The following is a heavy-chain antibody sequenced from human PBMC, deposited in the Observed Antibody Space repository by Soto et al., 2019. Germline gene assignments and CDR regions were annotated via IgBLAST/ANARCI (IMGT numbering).Heavy chain of an antibody. V-gene: IGHV4-59*12. CDR3: ARGGYCSGGSCYRPFFDY. J-gene: IGHJ4*02. D-gene: IGHD2-15*01. CDR2: VYYSGST. Sequence: PSETLSLTCTVSGGSINTYYWSWIRQPPGKGLEWIGYVYYSGSTNYSPSLKSRVTISVDTSKNQFSLKLSSVTAADTAVYYCARGGYCSGGSCYRPFFDYWGQGTLVTVSS. CDR1: GGSINTYY.